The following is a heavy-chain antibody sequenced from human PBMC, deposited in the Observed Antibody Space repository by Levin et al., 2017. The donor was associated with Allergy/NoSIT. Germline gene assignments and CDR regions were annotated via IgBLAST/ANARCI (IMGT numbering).Heavy chain of an antibody. V-gene: IGHV1-18*01. J-gene: IGHJ6*02. Sequence: ASVKVSCKASGYTFSSHGINWIRQAPGQGLEWMGWISGDSTKTNSLQKFQGRVTITTDTSTSTAYMELRSLRSDDTAVYYCASVVVSVNVRGNQLLRIHERLWYAMDVWGQGTTVTVSS. CDR2: ISGDSTKT. CDR1: GYTFSSHG. D-gene: IGHD2-2*01. CDR3: ASVVVSVNVRGNQLLRIHERLWYAMDV.